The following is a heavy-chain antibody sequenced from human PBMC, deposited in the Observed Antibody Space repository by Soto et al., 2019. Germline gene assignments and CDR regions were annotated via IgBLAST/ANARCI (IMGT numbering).Heavy chain of an antibody. CDR3: APHLWFGESYY. V-gene: IGHV3-23*01. Sequence: EVQLLESGGGLVQPGGSLRLSCAASGFTFSSYAMSWVRQAPGKGLEWVSAISGSGGSTYYADSVKGRFTISRDNSKNTLYLQMNSLRAKDTAVYYCAPHLWFGESYYWGQGTLVTVSS. CDR1: GFTFSSYA. CDR2: ISGSGGST. D-gene: IGHD3-10*01. J-gene: IGHJ4*02.